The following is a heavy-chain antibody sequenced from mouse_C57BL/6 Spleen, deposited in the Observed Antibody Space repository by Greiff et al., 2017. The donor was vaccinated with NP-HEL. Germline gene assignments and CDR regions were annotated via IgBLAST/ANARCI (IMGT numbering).Heavy chain of an antibody. J-gene: IGHJ3*01. D-gene: IGHD3-3*01. CDR1: GYSFTGYY. CDR3: AREGPFAY. CDR2: INPSTGGT. V-gene: IGHV1-42*01. Sequence: VQLQQSGPELVKPGASVKISCKASGYSFTGYYMNWVKQSPEKSLEWIGEINPSTGGTTYNQKFKAKATLTVDKSSSTAYMQLKSQTSEDSAVYYCAREGPFAYWGQGTLVTVSA.